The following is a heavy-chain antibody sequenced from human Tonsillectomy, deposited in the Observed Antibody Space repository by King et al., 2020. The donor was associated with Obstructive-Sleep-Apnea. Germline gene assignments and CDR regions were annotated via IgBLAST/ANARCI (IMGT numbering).Heavy chain of an antibody. J-gene: IGHJ4*02. D-gene: IGHD3-22*01. CDR2: ISGSGSST. Sequence: SWRQLVQSGGSLRLSCAASGFTFSSYAMSWVRQAPGKGLEWVSAISGSGSSTSYADSVKGRFTISRDNSKNTVHLQMVSLRAEDTAVYYCARAVETYYYDSSGTPPDYWGQGTLVTVSS. CDR1: GFTFSSYA. CDR3: ARAVETYYYDSSGTPPDY. V-gene: IGHV3-23*01.